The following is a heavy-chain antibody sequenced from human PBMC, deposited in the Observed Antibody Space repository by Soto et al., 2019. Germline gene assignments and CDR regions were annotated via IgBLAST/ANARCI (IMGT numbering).Heavy chain of an antibody. Sequence: EVHLVESGGGLVQPGGSLRLSCAASGFTFSNYWMTWVRQAPGKGLEWVANINQDGSVKYYVDSVKGRFTISRDNAKNSPYLQMNSLRAEDTALYYCARIGYSSSSLDYWGQGTLVTVAS. CDR2: INQDGSVK. D-gene: IGHD6-6*01. CDR3: ARIGYSSSSLDY. V-gene: IGHV3-7*01. J-gene: IGHJ4*02. CDR1: GFTFSNYW.